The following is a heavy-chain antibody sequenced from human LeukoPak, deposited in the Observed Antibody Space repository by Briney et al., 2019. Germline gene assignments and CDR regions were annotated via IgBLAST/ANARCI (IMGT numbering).Heavy chain of an antibody. CDR2: IYYSGAI. CDR1: GDSMRSYF. D-gene: IGHD3-10*01. V-gene: IGHV4-59*08. Sequence: SETLSLTCTASGDSMRSYFWSWIRQPPGKGLEWIGYIYYSGAINYNPFLKSRVTISVDASKNQFSLNLNSVTAADTAVYYCARVAVGNYFPFDYWGQGTLVTVSS. J-gene: IGHJ4*02. CDR3: ARVAVGNYFPFDY.